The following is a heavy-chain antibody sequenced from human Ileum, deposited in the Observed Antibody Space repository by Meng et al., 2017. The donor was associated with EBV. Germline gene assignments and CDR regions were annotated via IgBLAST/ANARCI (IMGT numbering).Heavy chain of an antibody. D-gene: IGHD5-18*01. CDR2: IYHSGGT. J-gene: IGHJ4*02. Sequence: QLECQEPGPGLVKPSGTLALTCAVSGASITESNSWSWVRQPPGKGLEWIGEIYHSGGTNYNPSLKSRVTISVDKSKNQISLKLNSVTAADTAVYYCARWAFIYSYGFNHWGQGTQVTVSS. V-gene: IGHV4-4*02. CDR3: ARWAFIYSYGFNH. CDR1: GASITESNS.